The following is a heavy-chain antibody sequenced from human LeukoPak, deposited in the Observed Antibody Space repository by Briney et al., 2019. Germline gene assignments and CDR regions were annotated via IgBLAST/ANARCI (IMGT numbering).Heavy chain of an antibody. D-gene: IGHD2/OR15-2a*01. CDR2: INHSGST. V-gene: IGHV4-34*01. CDR1: GVSFSGYY. CDR3: ARDRGLLPFDN. Sequence: SETLSLTCAVYGVSFSGYYLSWIRQPPGKGLEWIGEINHSGSTNYNPSLKSRVTMSADTSKNQFSLRLSSVTAADTAVYYCARDRGLLPFDNWGQGTLVTVSS. J-gene: IGHJ4*02.